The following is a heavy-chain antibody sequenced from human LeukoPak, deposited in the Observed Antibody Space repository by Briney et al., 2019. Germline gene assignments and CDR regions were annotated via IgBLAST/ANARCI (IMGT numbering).Heavy chain of an antibody. CDR3: ARGPLYGSGSYSWFDP. J-gene: IGHJ5*02. CDR1: GYTFTTYG. CDR2: ISAYNGNT. Sequence: ASVKVSCKASGYTFTTYGFSWVRQARGQGLEWMGWISAYNGNTIYAQKLQDRVTMTTDTPTSTAYMELSSLRSEDTAVYYCARGPLYGSGSYSWFDPWGQGTLVTVSS. D-gene: IGHD3-10*01. V-gene: IGHV1-18*01.